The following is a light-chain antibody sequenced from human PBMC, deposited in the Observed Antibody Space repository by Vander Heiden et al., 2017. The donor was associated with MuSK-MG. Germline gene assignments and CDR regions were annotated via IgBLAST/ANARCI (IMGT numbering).Light chain of an antibody. Sequence: DIQMTQSPSSLSASVGDRVTITCRASQSISTHLNWYHQKPGKAPKLLIYATSSLESGVPSRFSGSGSRTDFTLTIYSLQPEDFATYYCQQAYSTPLTFGGGTKVEVK. CDR3: QQAYSTPLT. CDR1: QSISTH. J-gene: IGKJ4*01. V-gene: IGKV1-39*01. CDR2: ATS.